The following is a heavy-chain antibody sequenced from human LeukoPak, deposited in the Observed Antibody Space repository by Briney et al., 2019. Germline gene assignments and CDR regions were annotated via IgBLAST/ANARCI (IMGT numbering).Heavy chain of an antibody. CDR1: GGSISSHY. CDR3: ARVIEAATYYYYMDV. J-gene: IGHJ6*03. V-gene: IGHV4-59*11. CDR2: IYYSGST. Sequence: SETLSLTCTVSGGSISSHYWSWIRQPPGKGLEWIGYIYYSGSTNYNPSLKSRVTISVDTSKNQFSLKLSSVTAADTAVYYCARVIEAATYYYYMDVWGKGTTVTVSS. D-gene: IGHD3-22*01.